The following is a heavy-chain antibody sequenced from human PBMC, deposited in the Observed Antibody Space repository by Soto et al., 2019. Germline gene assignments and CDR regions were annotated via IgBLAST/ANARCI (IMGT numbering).Heavy chain of an antibody. CDR3: ERKGSNGAYVYYPLDV. CDR1: QYRFNSYW. CDR2: IYPGDSDT. Sequence: GESLKISCKGSQYRFNSYWIGWVRQRPGKGLEWIGMIYPGDSDTTYSPSFEGQVTMSVDKSISTAYLEWNSLKASESATYYCERKGSNGAYVYYPLDVWGQGTTVTVSS. D-gene: IGHD3-16*01. V-gene: IGHV5-51*01. J-gene: IGHJ6*02.